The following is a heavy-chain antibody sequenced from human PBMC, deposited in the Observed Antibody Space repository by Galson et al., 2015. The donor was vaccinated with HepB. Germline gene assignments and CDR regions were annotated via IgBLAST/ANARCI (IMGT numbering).Heavy chain of an antibody. D-gene: IGHD3-16*01. CDR1: GGSMSGDY. Sequence: QVQLQESGPGLVKPSETLSLTCSVSGGSMSGDYWSWIRQSPGKGLEYIGCFYNGGSTNYDPSLRSRVTISVDTSKTQFSLKRRSVTAADTAIYYCARHVLGHGMDVWGQGTTVTGSS. CDR2: FYNGGST. V-gene: IGHV4-59*08. J-gene: IGHJ6*02. CDR3: ARHVLGHGMDV.